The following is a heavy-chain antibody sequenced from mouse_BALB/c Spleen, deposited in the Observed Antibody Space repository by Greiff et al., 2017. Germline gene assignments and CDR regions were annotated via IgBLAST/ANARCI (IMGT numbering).Heavy chain of an antibody. CDR1: GYNFTSYW. Sequence: VQLQQSGAELAKPGASVKMSCKASGYNFTSYWMHWVKQRPGQGLEWIGYINPSTGYTEYNQKFKDKATLTADKSSSTAYMQLSSLTSEDSAVYYCARSLGRDYYAMDYWGQGTSVTVSS. V-gene: IGHV1-7*01. CDR2: INPSTGYT. J-gene: IGHJ4*01. D-gene: IGHD4-1*01. CDR3: ARSLGRDYYAMDY.